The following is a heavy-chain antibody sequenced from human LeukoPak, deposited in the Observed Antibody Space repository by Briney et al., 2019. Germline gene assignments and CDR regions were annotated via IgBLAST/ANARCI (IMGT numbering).Heavy chain of an antibody. D-gene: IGHD3-22*01. CDR1: GFTFSNYA. CDR3: ARLSYYYDSSFDY. J-gene: IGHJ4*02. CDR2: INPDGSEK. V-gene: IGHV3-7*01. Sequence: GGSLRLSCAASGFTFSNYAMSWVRQAPGKGLEWVANINPDGSEKNYVDSVRGRFTTSRDNAKKSLFLQMTSLRAEDTAVYYCARLSYYYDSSFDYWGLGTLVTVSS.